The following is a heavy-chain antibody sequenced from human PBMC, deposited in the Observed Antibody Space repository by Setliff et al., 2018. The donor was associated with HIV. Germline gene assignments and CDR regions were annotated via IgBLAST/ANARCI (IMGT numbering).Heavy chain of an antibody. CDR1: GASLQSYY. D-gene: IGHD3-16*01. Sequence: SETLSLTCSVSGASLQSYYWSWIRQPPGKGLEWIGYIYTNGNTNYNPSLKSRVTVSADTSKNQFSLKLTSVTAADTAVYYCARGDPFTDFDSWGQGTLVTVSS. CDR2: IYTNGNT. J-gene: IGHJ4*02. V-gene: IGHV4-4*08. CDR3: ARGDPFTDFDS.